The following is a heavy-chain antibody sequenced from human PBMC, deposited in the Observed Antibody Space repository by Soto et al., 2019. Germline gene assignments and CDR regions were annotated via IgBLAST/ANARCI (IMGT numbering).Heavy chain of an antibody. Sequence: EVQLVESGGGLVQPGGSRKPSVEALGSTFIANYMTGAGQAPGKGLEWVSVIYSGGSTYYADSVKGRFTISRDNSKNTLYLQMNSLRAEDTAVYYCARDRYPLDYWGQGTLVTVSS. D-gene: IGHD1-20*01. V-gene: IGHV3-66*01. CDR2: IYSGGST. CDR3: ARDRYPLDY. CDR1: GSTFIANY. J-gene: IGHJ4*02.